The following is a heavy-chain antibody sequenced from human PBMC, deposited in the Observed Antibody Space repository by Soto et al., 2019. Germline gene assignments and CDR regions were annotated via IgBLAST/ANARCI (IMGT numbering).Heavy chain of an antibody. J-gene: IGHJ5*02. CDR3: AKYHARGQFVRGDNCFDV. Sequence: GGSLRLTCTASGFTFTNYDMSWARQSPGKGLEWIGTINGSGVRTYYAAPVKGRFTISRDNSMKTPDLQMTSLRAADTAIYYCAKYHARGQFVRGDNCFDVWVQGTLVTVSS. D-gene: IGHD3-10*02. V-gene: IGHV3-23*01. CDR1: GFTFTNYD. CDR2: INGSGVRT.